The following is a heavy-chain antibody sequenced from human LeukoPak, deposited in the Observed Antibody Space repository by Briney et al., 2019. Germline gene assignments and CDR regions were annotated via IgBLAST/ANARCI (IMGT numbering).Heavy chain of an antibody. V-gene: IGHV4-59*01. CDR1: GGSISSSY. CDR3: AKEGYDILTLGY. CDR2: IYYSGST. Sequence: SETLSLTCTVSGGSISSSYWSWVGRPPGKGLDWIGYIYYSGSTTYNPTLKSRVNISVETSKNQFPLKLSSVTAADTAVYYCAKEGYDILTLGYWGQGTLVTVSS. J-gene: IGHJ4*02. D-gene: IGHD3-9*01.